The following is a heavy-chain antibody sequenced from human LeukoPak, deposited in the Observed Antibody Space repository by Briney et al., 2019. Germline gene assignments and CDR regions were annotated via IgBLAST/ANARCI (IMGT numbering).Heavy chain of an antibody. CDR2: IYYSGST. CDR3: ARGGGAYYDNSGYYRGGSEFDY. J-gene: IGHJ4*02. D-gene: IGHD3-22*01. CDR1: GGSISSYY. V-gene: IGHV4-59*01. Sequence: SETLSLTCTVSGGSISSYYWSWIRQPPGKGLEWIGYIYYSGSTNYNPSLKSRATISVDTSKNQFSLKLSSVTAADTAVYYCARGGGAYYDNSGYYRGGSEFDYWGQGTLVTVSS.